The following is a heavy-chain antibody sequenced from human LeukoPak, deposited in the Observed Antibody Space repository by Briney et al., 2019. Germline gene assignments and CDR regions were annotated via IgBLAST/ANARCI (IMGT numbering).Heavy chain of an antibody. Sequence: GGPLRLSCAASGFTFSSYGMHWVRQAPGKGLEWVAFIRYDGSNKYYADSVKGRFTISRDNSKNTLYLQMNSLRAEDTAVYYCAKGGAFDAAAGTNYWGQGTLDTVSS. CDR1: GFTFSSYG. D-gene: IGHD6-13*01. CDR3: AKGGAFDAAAGTNY. CDR2: IRYDGSNK. J-gene: IGHJ4*02. V-gene: IGHV3-30*02.